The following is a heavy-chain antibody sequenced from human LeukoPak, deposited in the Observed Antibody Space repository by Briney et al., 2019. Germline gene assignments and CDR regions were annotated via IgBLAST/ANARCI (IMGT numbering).Heavy chain of an antibody. CDR2: IYYSGST. J-gene: IGHJ4*02. Sequence: SETLSLTCTVSGGSISSGDYYWSWLRQPPGKGLEWIGYIYYSGSTYYNPSLKSRVTISVDTSKNQFSLKLSSVTAADTAVYYCARGTMVRGVIPLNLDYWGQGTLVTVSS. V-gene: IGHV4-30-4*01. D-gene: IGHD3-10*01. CDR1: GGSISSGDYY. CDR3: ARGTMVRGVIPLNLDY.